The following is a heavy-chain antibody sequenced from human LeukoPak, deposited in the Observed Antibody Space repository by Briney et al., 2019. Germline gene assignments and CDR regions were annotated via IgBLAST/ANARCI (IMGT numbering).Heavy chain of an antibody. CDR3: SYSSSPPSGFDY. CDR1: GFTFSSYG. J-gene: IGHJ4*02. CDR2: ISYDGSNK. Sequence: GGSLRLSCAASGFTFSSYGMHWVRQAPGKGLEWVAVISYDGSNKYYADSVKGRFTISRDNSKNTLYLQMNSLGAEDTAVYYCSYSSSPPSGFDYWGQGTLVTVSS. V-gene: IGHV3-30*19. D-gene: IGHD6-13*01.